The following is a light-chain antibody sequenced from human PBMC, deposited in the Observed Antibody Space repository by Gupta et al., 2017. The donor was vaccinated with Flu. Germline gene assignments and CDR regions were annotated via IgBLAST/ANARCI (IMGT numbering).Light chain of an antibody. CDR2: DAS. J-gene: IGKJ2*01. CDR3: QQRSHWYT. CDR1: QSVSSY. Sequence: EIVLTQSPATLSLSPGERATLSCRASQSVSSYLAWYQQKPGQAPRLLIYDASNRATGIPARFSGSGSGTDFTLTSSSLEPEDCAVYYWQQRSHWYTFGQGTKLEIK. V-gene: IGKV3-11*01.